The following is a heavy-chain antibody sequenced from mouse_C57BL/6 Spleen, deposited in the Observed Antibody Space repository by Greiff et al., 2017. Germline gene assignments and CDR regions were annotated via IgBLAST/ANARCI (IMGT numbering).Heavy chain of an antibody. Sequence: VQLQESGPGLVQPSPSLSITCTVSGFSLTSYGVHWVRQSPGKGLEWLGVIWSGGSTDYNAAFISRLSISKDNSKSQVFFKMNSLQADDTAIYYCARREYYSNAYAMDYWGQGTSVTVSS. J-gene: IGHJ4*01. CDR1: GFSLTSYG. CDR2: IWSGGST. V-gene: IGHV2-2*01. D-gene: IGHD2-5*01. CDR3: ARREYYSNAYAMDY.